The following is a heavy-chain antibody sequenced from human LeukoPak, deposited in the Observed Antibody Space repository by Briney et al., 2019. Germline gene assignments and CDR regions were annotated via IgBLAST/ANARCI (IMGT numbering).Heavy chain of an antibody. V-gene: IGHV3-13*05. Sequence: GGSLRLSCAASGFTFSSYDMHWVRQATGKGLEWVSAIGTAGDPYYPGSVKGRFTISRENAKNSLYLQMNSLRAGDMAVYYCARDRGYCSSTSCYYYGMDVWGKGTTVTVSS. CDR3: ARDRGYCSSTSCYYYGMDV. CDR2: IGTAGDP. CDR1: GFTFSSYD. D-gene: IGHD2-2*01. J-gene: IGHJ6*04.